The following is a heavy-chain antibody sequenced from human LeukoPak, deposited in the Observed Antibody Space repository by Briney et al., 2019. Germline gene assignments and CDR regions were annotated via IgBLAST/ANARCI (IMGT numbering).Heavy chain of an antibody. D-gene: IGHD3-22*01. CDR2: IRSEAYSGTT. CDR3: TDSSGYLLPDY. Sequence: GGSLRLSCSASGLTFRDYTVSWFRQAPGKGLEWVGLIRSEAYSGTTEYATSVKDRFTISRDDSNSIAYLHMNSLKPEDTAVYYCTDSSGYLLPDYWGQGTLVTVSS. CDR1: GLTFRDYT. J-gene: IGHJ4*02. V-gene: IGHV3-49*03.